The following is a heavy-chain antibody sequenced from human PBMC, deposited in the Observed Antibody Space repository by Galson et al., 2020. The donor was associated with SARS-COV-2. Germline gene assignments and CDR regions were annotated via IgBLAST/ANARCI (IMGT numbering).Heavy chain of an antibody. CDR1: GFTFSSYA. D-gene: IGHD3-10*01. V-gene: IGHV3-23*01. J-gene: IGHJ4*02. Sequence: GGSLRLSCAASGFTFSSYAMSWVRQAPGKGLEWVSAISGSGGSTYYADSVKGRFTISRDNSKNTLYLQMNSLRAEDTAVYYCAKTPKGSMVRRPYSFDYWGQGTLVTVSS. CDR2: ISGSGGST. CDR3: AKTPKGSMVRRPYSFDY.